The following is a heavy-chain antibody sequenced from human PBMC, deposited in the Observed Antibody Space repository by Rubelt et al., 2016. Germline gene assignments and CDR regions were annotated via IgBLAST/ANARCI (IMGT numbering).Heavy chain of an antibody. J-gene: IGHJ4*02. D-gene: IGHD3-3*01. CDR1: GGSIRSSSYY. CDR3: ARRGAIFGVVIYFDY. Sequence: QLQLQESGPGLVKPSETLSLTCTVSGGSIRSSSYYWGWIRQPPGKGLGWIGSIYYSGSTYYNPSLKSRVTISVDTSKNQFSLKLSSVTAADTAVYYCARRGAIFGVVIYFDYWGQGTLVTVSS. CDR2: IYYSGST. V-gene: IGHV4-39*01.